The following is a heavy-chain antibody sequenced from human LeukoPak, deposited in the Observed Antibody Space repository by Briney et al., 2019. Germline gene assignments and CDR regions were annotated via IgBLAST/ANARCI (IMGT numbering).Heavy chain of an antibody. CDR2: INHSGST. CDR1: GGSFSGYY. Sequence: PSETLSLTCAVYGGSFSGYYWSWIRQPPGKGLEWIGEINHSGSTNYNPSLKSRVTISVDTSKNQFSLKLSSVTAADTAVYYCERGWIKCYSSSWYREPFFDYWGQGTLVTVSS. J-gene: IGHJ4*02. V-gene: IGHV4-34*01. D-gene: IGHD6-13*01. CDR3: ERGWIKCYSSSWYREPFFDY.